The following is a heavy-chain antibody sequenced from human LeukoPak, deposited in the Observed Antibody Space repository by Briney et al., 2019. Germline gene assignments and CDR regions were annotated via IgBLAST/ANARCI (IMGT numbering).Heavy chain of an antibody. CDR2: IYYSGST. CDR3: ARGVVWIIYGDYVPFDY. Sequence: SETLSLTCTVSGGSISSGDYYWSWIRQPPGKGLEWIGYIYYSGSTYYNPSLKSRVTISVDTSKNQFSLKLSSVTAADTAGYYCARGVVWIIYGDYVPFDYWGQGTLVT. D-gene: IGHD4-17*01. J-gene: IGHJ4*02. V-gene: IGHV4-30-4*08. CDR1: GGSISSGDYY.